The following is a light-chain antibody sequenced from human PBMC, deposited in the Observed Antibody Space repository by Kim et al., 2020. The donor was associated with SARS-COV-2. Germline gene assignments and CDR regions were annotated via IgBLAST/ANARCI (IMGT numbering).Light chain of an antibody. Sequence: EIVLTQSPGTLSLSPGERATLSCRASQSVSSSYLAWYQQKPGQAPRLLIYGASSRATGIPDRFSGSGSGTDFTLTISRLEPEDFAVYYCQQYGSSPRGTFGGRTKMDIK. V-gene: IGKV3-20*01. CDR1: QSVSSSY. CDR3: QQYGSSPRGT. J-gene: IGKJ4*01. CDR2: GAS.